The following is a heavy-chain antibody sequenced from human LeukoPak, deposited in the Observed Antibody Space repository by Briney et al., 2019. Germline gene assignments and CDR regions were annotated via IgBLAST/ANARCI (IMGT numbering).Heavy chain of an antibody. CDR3: ARREYYGSGSYYNTYAFDI. V-gene: IGHV4-34*01. CDR1: GGSFSGYY. Sequence: PSETLSLTCAVYGGSFSGYYWSWIRQPPGKGLEWIGEINHSGSTNYNPSLKSRVTISVDTSKNQFSLKLSSVTAADTAVYYCARREYYGSGSYYNTYAFDIWGQGTMVTVSS. CDR2: INHSGST. D-gene: IGHD3-10*01. J-gene: IGHJ3*02.